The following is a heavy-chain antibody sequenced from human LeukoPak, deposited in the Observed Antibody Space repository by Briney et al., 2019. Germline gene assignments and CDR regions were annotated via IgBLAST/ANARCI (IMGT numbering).Heavy chain of an antibody. CDR1: GGSFSGYY. J-gene: IGHJ4*02. CDR2: IYYSGST. Sequence: SETLSLTCAVYGGSFSGYYWSWIRQPPGKGLEWIGYIYYSGSTNYNPSLKSRVTISVDTSKNQFSLKLSSVTAADTAVYYCARAPVSPLFDYWGQGTLVTVSS. V-gene: IGHV4-59*01. CDR3: ARAPVSPLFDY.